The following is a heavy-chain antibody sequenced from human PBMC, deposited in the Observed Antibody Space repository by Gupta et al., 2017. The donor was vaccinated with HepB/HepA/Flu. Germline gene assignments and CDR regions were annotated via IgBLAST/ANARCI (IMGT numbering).Heavy chain of an antibody. Sequence: QGQLQESGPGLVKTSETLWLTCTVSRGSISGTFWHWIRQPAGKGLEWIGRFYSGGDTIYNPSLKSRVTMSVDTSKNQFSLNRRSVTAAYSAVYYCARGSPHYYHYMDVWGKGTTVTVSS. CDR2: FYSGGDT. CDR1: RGSISGTF. CDR3: ARGSPHYYHYMDV. V-gene: IGHV4-4*07. J-gene: IGHJ6*03.